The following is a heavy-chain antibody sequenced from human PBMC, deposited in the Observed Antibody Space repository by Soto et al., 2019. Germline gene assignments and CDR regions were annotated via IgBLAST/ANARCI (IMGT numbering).Heavy chain of an antibody. CDR3: VRQGIDYLHGLVDV. V-gene: IGHV4-59*08. Sequence: QVQLQQSGPRLVKPSETLSLTCTVSSGPARSHNWGWIRQPPGRGREWIGYVYYTGDTAYNPSLRGRVTISADTSTNDISLTLNSVTAADTAVYYCVRQGIDYLHGLVDVWGQGTTVSVSS. J-gene: IGHJ6*02. CDR1: SGPARSHN. CDR2: VYYTGDT. D-gene: IGHD4-17*01.